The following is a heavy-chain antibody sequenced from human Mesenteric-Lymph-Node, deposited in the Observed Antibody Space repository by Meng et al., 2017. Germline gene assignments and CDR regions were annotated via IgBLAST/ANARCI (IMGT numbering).Heavy chain of an antibody. J-gene: IGHJ5*02. CDR1: GGSFRDYY. CDR2: IDHRGNT. V-gene: IGHV4-34*01. Sequence: VQQRQWGPVWWKPSETLARRCAGYGGSFRDYYWTWIRHPPGKGLEWIGEIDHRGNTKYNPSLKSRVTISLDTSKKQFSLKVSSVTAADSAVYYCARRGPSGNFSPWSQGALVTVSS. CDR3: ARRGPSGNFSP. D-gene: IGHD3-10*01.